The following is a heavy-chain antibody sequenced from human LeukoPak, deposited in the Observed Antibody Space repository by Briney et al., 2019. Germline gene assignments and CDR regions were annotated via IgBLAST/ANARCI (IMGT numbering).Heavy chain of an antibody. Sequence: PSETLSLTCAVYGGSFSGYYWSWIRQPPGKGLEWIGEINHSGSTNYNPSLKSRVTISVDTSKNQFSLKLSSVTAADTAVYYCAGGDSGSYASFDYWGQGTLVTVSS. J-gene: IGHJ4*02. CDR3: AGGDSGSYASFDY. CDR2: INHSGST. CDR1: GGSFSGYY. V-gene: IGHV4-34*01. D-gene: IGHD1-26*01.